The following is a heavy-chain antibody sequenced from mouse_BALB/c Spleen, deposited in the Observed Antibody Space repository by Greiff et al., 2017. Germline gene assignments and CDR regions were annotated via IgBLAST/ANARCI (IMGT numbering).Heavy chain of an antibody. CDR3: ARGGVYAMDY. J-gene: IGHJ4*01. Sequence: QVQLQQSGAELVKPGASVKLSCKASGYTFTSYWMHWVKQRPGQGLEWIGEIDPSDSYTNYNQKFKGKATLTVDKSSSTAYMQLSSLTSEDSAVYYCARGGVYAMDYWGQGTSVTVSS. CDR2: IDPSDSYT. CDR1: GYTFTSYW. V-gene: IGHV1-69*02.